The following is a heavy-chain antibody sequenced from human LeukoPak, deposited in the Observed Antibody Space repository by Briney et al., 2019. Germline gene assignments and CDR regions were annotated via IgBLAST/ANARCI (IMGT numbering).Heavy chain of an antibody. CDR2: IYPGDSDT. CDR1: GYSFTSYW. J-gene: IGHJ4*02. Sequence: GESLKISCKGSGYSFTSYWIGWVRQMPGKGLEWMGIIYPGDSDTRYSPSFQGQVTISADKSISTAYLQWSSLKASDTAMYYCARRSYSSGWYYFDYWAREPWSPSPQ. CDR3: ARRSYSSGWYYFDY. D-gene: IGHD6-19*01. V-gene: IGHV5-51*01.